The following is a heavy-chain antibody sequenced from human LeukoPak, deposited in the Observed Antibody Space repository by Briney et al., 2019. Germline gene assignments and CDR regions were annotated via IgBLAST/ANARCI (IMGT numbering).Heavy chain of an antibody. CDR3: AREEWGREYFDY. J-gene: IGHJ4*02. Sequence: GGSLRLSCAASGFAFSSYAMSWVRQAPGKGLEWVAVISYDGSNKYYADSVKGRFTISRDNSKNTLYLQMNSLRAEDTAVYYCAREEWGREYFDYWGQGTLVTVSS. V-gene: IGHV3-30-3*01. CDR2: ISYDGSNK. D-gene: IGHD1-26*01. CDR1: GFAFSSYA.